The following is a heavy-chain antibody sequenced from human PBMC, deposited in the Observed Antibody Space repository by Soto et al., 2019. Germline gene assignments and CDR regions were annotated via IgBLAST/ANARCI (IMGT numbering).Heavy chain of an antibody. CDR3: ARGITKIVGAPFDP. Sequence: QVQLVQSGAEVKKPGSSVKVSCKASGGTFSSYAISWVRQAPGQGLEWMGGIIPIFGTANYAQKFQGRVTXXAXEXXSTAYMERSSLRSEDTAVYYCARGITKIVGAPFDPWGQGTLVTVSS. D-gene: IGHD3-22*01. J-gene: IGHJ5*02. V-gene: IGHV1-69*12. CDR2: IIPIFGTA. CDR1: GGTFSSYA.